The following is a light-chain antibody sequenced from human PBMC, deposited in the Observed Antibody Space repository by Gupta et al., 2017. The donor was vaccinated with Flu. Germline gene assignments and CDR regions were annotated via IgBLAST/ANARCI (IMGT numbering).Light chain of an antibody. Sequence: RVIISCSGSSPNTGSNAVNWFQQFPGMAPKLLVFGNDKRPSGVPDRFSGAKSGTTASLAITNLQPEDQADYYCASWDDSLKIYVFGTGTTVTAL. V-gene: IGLV1-44*01. J-gene: IGLJ1*01. CDR2: GND. CDR3: ASWDDSLKIYV. CDR1: SPNTGSNA.